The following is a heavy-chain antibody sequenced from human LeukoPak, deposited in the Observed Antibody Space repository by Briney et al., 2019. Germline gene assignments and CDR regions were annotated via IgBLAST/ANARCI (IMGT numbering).Heavy chain of an antibody. CDR2: IKQDGSDK. Sequence: PGGSLSPSCAASGFTLSSYWMRWVRQAPGKGLEWVAKIKQDGSDKYYVDSVKGRFTISRDNAKNSLYLQMNSLRAEDTAVYYCVRAYASWSGYYPIVYWGQCTPVTVSS. CDR3: VRAYASWSGYYPIVY. J-gene: IGHJ4*01. CDR1: GFTLSSYW. V-gene: IGHV3-7*05. D-gene: IGHD3-3*01.